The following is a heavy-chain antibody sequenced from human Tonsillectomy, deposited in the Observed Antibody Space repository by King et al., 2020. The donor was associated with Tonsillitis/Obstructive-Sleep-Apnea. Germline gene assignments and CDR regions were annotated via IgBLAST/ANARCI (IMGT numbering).Heavy chain of an antibody. D-gene: IGHD1-1*01. J-gene: IGHJ4*02. Sequence: QFQLVQSGAEVKKPGASVKVSCKASGYTFTDYAVYWVRPAPGQRLEWLGWINPGTGNTKDSEKLQGGVNITRDTSASIAYLTLNSLRSEDTAVYYCARDRSGPDYWGQGSLVTVSS. V-gene: IGHV1-3*01. CDR1: GYTFTDYA. CDR2: INPGTGNT. CDR3: ARDRSGPDY.